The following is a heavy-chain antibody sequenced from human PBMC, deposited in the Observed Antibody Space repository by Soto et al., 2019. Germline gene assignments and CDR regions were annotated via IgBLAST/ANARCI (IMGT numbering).Heavy chain of an antibody. CDR1: CGPIISSNW. CDR2: VYHSGST. D-gene: IGHD1-26*01. Sequence: SETLSLTCAFSCGPIISSNWWSWVRQPPGKGLEWIGEVYHSGSTNYNPSLKSRVTISVDKSKNQFSLKLSSVTAADTAVYYCARDLPGAIVGAPESGGYWGRGTLVTVSS. CDR3: ARDLPGAIVGAPESGGY. V-gene: IGHV4-4*02. J-gene: IGHJ4*02.